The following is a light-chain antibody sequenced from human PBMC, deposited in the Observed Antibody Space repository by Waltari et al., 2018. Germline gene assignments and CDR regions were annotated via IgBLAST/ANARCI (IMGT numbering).Light chain of an antibody. CDR3: QQYNRYSWT. J-gene: IGKJ1*01. Sequence: DIQMTQSPSTLSASVGDRVTITCRASQSITTWLAWYQQKPGKGPNLLIYKASSLESGVPSRFSGSGSGTEFTLTISSLQADDFATYYCQQYNRYSWTFGQGTKVEIK. CDR2: KAS. CDR1: QSITTW. V-gene: IGKV1-5*03.